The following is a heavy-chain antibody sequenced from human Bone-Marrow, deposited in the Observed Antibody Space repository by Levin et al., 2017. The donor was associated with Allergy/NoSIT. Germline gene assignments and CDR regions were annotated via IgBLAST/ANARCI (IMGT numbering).Heavy chain of an antibody. V-gene: IGHV1-8*01. Sequence: ASVKVSCKTSGYSFTSYNVYWVRQAPGQGLEWMGSINPNSGNTGYAQKFQGRVIMTRNSSITTAYMELSGLRFEDTAIYYCARGDCYSGSCYGPDWFDPWGQGTQVTVSS. CDR2: INPNSGNT. CDR1: GYSFTSYN. D-gene: IGHD2-15*01. J-gene: IGHJ5*02. CDR3: ARGDCYSGSCYGPDWFDP.